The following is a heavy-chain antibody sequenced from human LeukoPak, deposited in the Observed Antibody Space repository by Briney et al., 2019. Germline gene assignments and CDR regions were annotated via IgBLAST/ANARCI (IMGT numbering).Heavy chain of an antibody. CDR2: IIPFFGIA. CDR1: GGAFSSCA. CDR3: ASGGGYYYDSSGYWFDY. Sequence: ASVKVSCTSSGGAFSSCAISWVRQAPGPGLEWMGRIIPFFGIANYAQKFQGRVTITADKSTSTAYMELSSLRSEDTAVYYCASGGGYYYDSSGYWFDYWGQGTLVTVSS. D-gene: IGHD3-22*01. V-gene: IGHV1-69*04. J-gene: IGHJ4*02.